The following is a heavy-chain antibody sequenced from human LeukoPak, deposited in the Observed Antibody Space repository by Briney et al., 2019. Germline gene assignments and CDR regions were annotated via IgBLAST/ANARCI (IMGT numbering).Heavy chain of an antibody. V-gene: IGHV4-59*01. CDR2: IYYSGST. J-gene: IGHJ4*02. Sequence: SETLSLTCTVSGGSISSYYWSWIRQPPGKGLEWIGYIYYSGSTNYNPSLKSRVTISVDTSKNQFSLNLSSVTAADTAVYYCARESYSSSSIAVDYWGQGTLVTVSS. CDR3: ARESYSSSSIAVDY. D-gene: IGHD6-6*01. CDR1: GGSISSYY.